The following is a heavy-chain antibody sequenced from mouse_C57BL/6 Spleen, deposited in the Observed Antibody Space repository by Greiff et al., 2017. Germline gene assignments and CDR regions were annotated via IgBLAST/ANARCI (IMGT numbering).Heavy chain of an antibody. CDR3: ARGSYYGYDRGDYYAMDY. V-gene: IGHV1-72*01. CDR2: IDPNSGGT. J-gene: IGHJ4*01. Sequence: QVQLQQPGAELVKPGASVKLSCKASGYTFTSYWMHWVKQRPGRGLEWIGRIDPNSGGTKYNEKFKSKATLTVDKPSSTAYMQLSSLTSEDSAVYYCARGSYYGYDRGDYYAMDYWGQGTSVTVSS. CDR1: GYTFTSYW. D-gene: IGHD2-2*01.